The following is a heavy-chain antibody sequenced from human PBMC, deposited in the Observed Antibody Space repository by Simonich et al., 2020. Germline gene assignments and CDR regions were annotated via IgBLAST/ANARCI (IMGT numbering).Heavy chain of an antibody. Sequence: QVQLVQSGAEVKKPGASVKVSCKASGYTFTGYYMHWVRQAPGQGLEWMGWINHNGGGTNYAQKFPGRGTMTRETSISTAYMELSRLRSDDTAVYYCARDELGIQHWYFDLWGRGTLVTVSS. CDR1: GYTFTGYY. V-gene: IGHV1-2*02. J-gene: IGHJ2*01. CDR3: ARDELGIQHWYFDL. D-gene: IGHD7-27*01. CDR2: INHNGGGT.